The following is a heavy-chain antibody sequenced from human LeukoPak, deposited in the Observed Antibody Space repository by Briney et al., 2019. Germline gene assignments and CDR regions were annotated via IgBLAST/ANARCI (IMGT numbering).Heavy chain of an antibody. CDR1: GYTFTSYG. D-gene: IGHD6-6*01. Sequence: ASVKVSCTASGYTFTSYGISWVRQAPGQGLEWMGWISAYNGNTNYAQKLQGRVTMTTDTSTSTAYMELRSLRSDDTAVYYCARDSPIAARQLNWFDPWGQGTLVTVSS. CDR3: ARDSPIAARQLNWFDP. V-gene: IGHV1-18*01. CDR2: ISAYNGNT. J-gene: IGHJ5*02.